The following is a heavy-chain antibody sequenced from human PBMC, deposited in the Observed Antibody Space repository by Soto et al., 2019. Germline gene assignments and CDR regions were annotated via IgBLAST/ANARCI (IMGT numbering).Heavy chain of an antibody. CDR2: INPNSGGT. CDR3: ARTVLLWFGERGDYYYGMDV. D-gene: IGHD3-10*01. J-gene: IGHJ6*02. Sequence: QVQLVQSGAEVKKPGASVKVSCKASGYTFTGYYMHWVRQAPGQGLEWMGWINPNSGGTNYAQKFQGRDTMTRDTSISTAYMELSRLRSDDTAVYYCARTVLLWFGERGDYYYGMDVWCQGTTVTVSS. CDR1: GYTFTGYY. V-gene: IGHV1-2*02.